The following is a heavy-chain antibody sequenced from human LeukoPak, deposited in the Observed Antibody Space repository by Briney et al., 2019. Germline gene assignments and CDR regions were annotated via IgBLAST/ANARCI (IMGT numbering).Heavy chain of an antibody. V-gene: IGHV4-39*07. CDR1: GGSISSSSYY. Sequence: RASETLSLTCTVSGGSISSSSYYWGWIRQPPGKGLEWIGSIYYSGSTYYNPSLKSRVTISVDTSKNQFSLKLSSVTAADTALYYCARDNWAAAGYYYYMDVWGKGTTVTVSS. CDR2: IYYSGST. J-gene: IGHJ6*03. CDR3: ARDNWAAAGYYYYMDV. D-gene: IGHD6-25*01.